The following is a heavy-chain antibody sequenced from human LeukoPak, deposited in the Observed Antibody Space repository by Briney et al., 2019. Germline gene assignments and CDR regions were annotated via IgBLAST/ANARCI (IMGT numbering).Heavy chain of an antibody. D-gene: IGHD2-21*01. CDR2: INIDGSKP. CDR3: ARDSELGNCSR. V-gene: IGHV3-74*03. J-gene: IGHJ4*02. CDR1: GFSFRNYW. Sequence: GGSLRLSCAASGFSFRNYWMHWVRQAPGKGPVWVSRINIDGSKPTYADSVKGRFTISRDNAKNTLYLQMNSLRPDDTAVYYCARDSELGNCSRWGQGTLVTVSS.